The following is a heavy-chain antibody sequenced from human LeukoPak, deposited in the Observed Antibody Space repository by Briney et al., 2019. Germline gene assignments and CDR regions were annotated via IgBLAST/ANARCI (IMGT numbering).Heavy chain of an antibody. CDR3: ARAVGGGAKRGAFDI. D-gene: IGHD3-16*01. V-gene: IGHV3-72*01. J-gene: IGHJ3*02. Sequence: GGSLRLSCAASGFTFSDHYMDWVRQAPGKGLEWVGRTRNKANSYTTEYAASVKGRFTIPRDDSKNSLYLQMNSLKTEDTAVYYCARAVGGGAKRGAFDIWGQGTMVTVSS. CDR1: GFTFSDHY. CDR2: TRNKANSYTT.